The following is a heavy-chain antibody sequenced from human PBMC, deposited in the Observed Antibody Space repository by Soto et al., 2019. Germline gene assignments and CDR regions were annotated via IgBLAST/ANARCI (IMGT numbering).Heavy chain of an antibody. CDR3: VRGKAGGGTAWLDP. J-gene: IGHJ5*02. D-gene: IGHD6-13*01. CDR2: ITGSSSYI. Sequence: EVQLVESGGGLVKPGGSLRLSCAASGFALSKYTMNWVRQAPGKGLEWVSSITGSSSYIYYGDSVKGRFTISRDNAKNSLYLRMNSLRAEDTAIYYCVRGKAGGGTAWLDPWGQGTLVSVAS. CDR1: GFALSKYT. V-gene: IGHV3-21*02.